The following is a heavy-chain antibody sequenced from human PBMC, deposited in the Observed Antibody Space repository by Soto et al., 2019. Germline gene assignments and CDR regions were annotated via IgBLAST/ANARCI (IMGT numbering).Heavy chain of an antibody. CDR2: INAGNGNT. CDR1: GYTFTSYA. J-gene: IGHJ3*02. V-gene: IGHV1-3*01. Sequence: ASVKVSCKASGYTFTSYAMHWVRQAPGQRLEWLGWINAGNGNTKYSQKFQGRVTITRDTSASTAYMELSSLRSEDTAVYYCARYSSSLSDAFDIWGQGTMVTVSS. CDR3: ARYSSSLSDAFDI. D-gene: IGHD6-6*01.